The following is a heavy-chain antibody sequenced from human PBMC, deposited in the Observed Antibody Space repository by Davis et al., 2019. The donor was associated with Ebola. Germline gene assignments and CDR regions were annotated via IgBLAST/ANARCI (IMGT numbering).Heavy chain of an antibody. J-gene: IGHJ6*02. D-gene: IGHD6-19*01. V-gene: IGHV3-30*19. CDR1: GFTFSSYG. Sequence: GGSLRLSCAASGFTFSSYGMHWVRQAPGKGLEWVAVISYDGRNKFYADSVKGRFTISRDNSKNTLYLQMNSLRAEDTATYYCARDVGYSNGWPDYYYYGLDVWGQGTTVIVSS. CDR3: ARDVGYSNGWPDYYYYGLDV. CDR2: ISYDGRNK.